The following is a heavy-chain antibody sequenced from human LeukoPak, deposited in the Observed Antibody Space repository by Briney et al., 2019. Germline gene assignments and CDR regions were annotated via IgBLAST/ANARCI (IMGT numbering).Heavy chain of an antibody. CDR1: GGSISSSSYY. CDR2: IYYRGST. CDR3: ARLRYYDSSAYYYAFDY. V-gene: IGHV4-39*01. J-gene: IGHJ4*02. D-gene: IGHD3-22*01. Sequence: PSETLSLTCTVSGGSISSSSYYLGWIRQPPGKGLEWIGSIYYRGSTYYNPSLKSRVTISVDTSKNQFSLKLSSVTAADTAVYYCARLRYYDSSAYYYAFDYWGQGTLVTVSS.